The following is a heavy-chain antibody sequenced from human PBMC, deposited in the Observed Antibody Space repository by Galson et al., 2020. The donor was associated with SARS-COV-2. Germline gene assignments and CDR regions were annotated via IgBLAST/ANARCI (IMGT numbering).Heavy chain of an antibody. CDR2: IYYSGST. CDR1: GGSISSYY. J-gene: IGHJ6*02. D-gene: IGHD3-3*01. V-gene: IGHV4-59*01. CDR3: ARDGYYDFWSGYPRGNYYYYGMDV. Sequence: ETSETLSLTCTVSGGSISSYYWSWIRQPPGKGLEWIGYIYYSGSTNYNPSLKSRVTISVDTSKNQFSLKLSSVTAADTAVYYCARDGYYDFWSGYPRGNYYYYGMDVWGQGTTVTVSS.